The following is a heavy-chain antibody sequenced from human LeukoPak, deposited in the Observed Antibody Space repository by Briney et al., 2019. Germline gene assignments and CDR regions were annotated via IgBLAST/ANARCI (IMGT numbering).Heavy chain of an antibody. Sequence: GGSLTLSCAASGFTFSSYWMHWVRQAPGKGLVWVSRINSDGSSTSYADSVKGRFTISRDNAKNTLYLQMNSLRAEDTAVYYCASDTYYYDSSGYYYYYYMDVWGKGTTVTISS. CDR1: GFTFSSYW. J-gene: IGHJ6*03. V-gene: IGHV3-74*01. CDR3: ASDTYYYDSSGYYYYYYMDV. CDR2: INSDGSST. D-gene: IGHD3-22*01.